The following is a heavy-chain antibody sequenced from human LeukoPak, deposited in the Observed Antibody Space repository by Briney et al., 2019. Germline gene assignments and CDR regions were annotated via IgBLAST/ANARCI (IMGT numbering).Heavy chain of an antibody. CDR1: GGSFSSSNW. J-gene: IGHJ3*02. CDR3: ARARSGGGMIVGAFDI. CDR2: IYHSGST. V-gene: IGHV4-4*02. Sequence: SETLSLTCAVYGGSFSSSNWWSWVRQPPGKGLERIGEIYHSGSTNYNPSLKSRVTISVDTSKNQFSLKLSSVTAADTAVYYCARARSGGGMIVGAFDIWGQGTMVTVSS. D-gene: IGHD3-22*01.